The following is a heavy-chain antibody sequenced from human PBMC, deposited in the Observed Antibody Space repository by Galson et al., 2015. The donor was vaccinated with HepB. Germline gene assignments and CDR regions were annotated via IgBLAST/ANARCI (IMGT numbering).Heavy chain of an antibody. Sequence: SETLSLTCAVSGGSISSSNWWSWVRQPPGKGLEWIGEIYHSGSTNYNPSLKSRVTISVDKSKNQFSLKLSSVTAADTAVYYCARGDPSSIWFGDFVWFDPWGQGTLVTVSS. J-gene: IGHJ5*02. D-gene: IGHD3-10*01. CDR3: ARGDPSSIWFGDFVWFDP. V-gene: IGHV4-4*02. CDR1: GGSISSSNW. CDR2: IYHSGST.